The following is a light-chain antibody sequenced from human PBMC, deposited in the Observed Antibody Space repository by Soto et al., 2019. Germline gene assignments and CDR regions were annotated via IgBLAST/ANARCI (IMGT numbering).Light chain of an antibody. CDR2: GAS. CDR1: QSVSSSD. CDR3: QQYGSSPDT. J-gene: IGKJ2*01. Sequence: EIVLTQSPGTLSLSPGERATLSCRASQSVSSSDLAWYQQKPGQAPRLLIYGASSRATGIPDRFSGSGSGTDFTLTISRLEPEDLAVYYCQQYGSSPDTFGQGTKLEIK. V-gene: IGKV3-20*01.